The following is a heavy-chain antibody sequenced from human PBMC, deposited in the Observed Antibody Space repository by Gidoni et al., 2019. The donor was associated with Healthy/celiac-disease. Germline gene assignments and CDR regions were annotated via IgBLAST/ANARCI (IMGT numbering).Heavy chain of an antibody. D-gene: IGHD3-9*01. J-gene: IGHJ4*02. CDR2: IKSKTDGGTT. Sequence: EVQLVESGGGLVKPGGSLRLSCAASGFTFSNAWISWVRQAPGKGLEWVGRIKSKTDGGTTDYAAPVKGRFTISRDDSKNTLYLQMNSLKTEDTAVYYCTAIVLRYFDWSADYWGQGTLVTVSS. V-gene: IGHV3-15*01. CDR1: GFTFSNAW. CDR3: TAIVLRYFDWSADY.